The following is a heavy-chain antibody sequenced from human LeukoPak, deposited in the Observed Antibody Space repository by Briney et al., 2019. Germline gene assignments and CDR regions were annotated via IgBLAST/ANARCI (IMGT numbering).Heavy chain of an antibody. D-gene: IGHD3-22*01. Sequence: KASETLSLTCTVSGGSISSYYWSWIRQPAGTGLEWIGRIYTSGSTNYNPSLKSRVTISVDKSKDQSSLKLSSVTAADTAVYYCARARDYYDSSAYPNWFDPWGQGTLVTVSS. CDR3: ARARDYYDSSAYPNWFDP. J-gene: IGHJ5*02. V-gene: IGHV4-4*07. CDR1: GGSISSYY. CDR2: IYTSGST.